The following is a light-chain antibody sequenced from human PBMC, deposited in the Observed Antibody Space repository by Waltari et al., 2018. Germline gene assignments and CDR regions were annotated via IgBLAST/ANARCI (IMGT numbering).Light chain of an antibody. Sequence: EIVLTQSPGTLSLSPGERATLSCRASQSLTSNYLAWFQQKPGQAPRLLIYRASSRATGVPDRVSGSGSGTDVTLTINRLEPEDFAVYYCQQYGNLPFTFGPGTKVDIK. V-gene: IGKV3-20*01. CDR2: RAS. CDR3: QQYGNLPFT. CDR1: QSLTSNY. J-gene: IGKJ3*01.